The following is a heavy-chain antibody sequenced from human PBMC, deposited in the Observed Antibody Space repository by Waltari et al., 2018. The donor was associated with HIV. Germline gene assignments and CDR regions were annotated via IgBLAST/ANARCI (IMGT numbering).Heavy chain of an antibody. CDR1: GYAFKGYV. CDR3: ARVYGELWLNYFDY. Sequence: QVQLVQSGAEVKKPGASVNVSCKAYGYAFKGYVLHWVRQVPGQWPEWMGRINTNIDETKYAHKFQGRVTITRDTSASTVYMELSSLRSEDTAVYYCARVYGELWLNYFDYWGQGTLVTVSS. V-gene: IGHV1-3*04. CDR2: INTNIDET. J-gene: IGHJ4*02. D-gene: IGHD3-16*01.